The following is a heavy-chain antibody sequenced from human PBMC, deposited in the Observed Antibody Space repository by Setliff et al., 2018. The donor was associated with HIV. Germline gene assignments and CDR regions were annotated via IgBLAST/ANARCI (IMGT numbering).Heavy chain of an antibody. CDR1: GGSMSSSSYY. Sequence: SETLSLTCTVSGGSMSSSSYYWGWIRQPPGKGLEWIGSIYYSGSTYCNPSLKSRVTISVDTSKNQFSLKLSSVTAADTAVFYCARGSQWELLPYFDYWGQGTLVTVSS. CDR3: ARGSQWELLPYFDY. CDR2: IYYSGST. V-gene: IGHV4-39*07. D-gene: IGHD1-26*01. J-gene: IGHJ4*02.